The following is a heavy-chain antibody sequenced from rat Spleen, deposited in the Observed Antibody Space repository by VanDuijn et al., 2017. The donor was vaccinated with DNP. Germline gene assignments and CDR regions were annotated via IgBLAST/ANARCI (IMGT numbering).Heavy chain of an antibody. V-gene: IGHV3-1*01. CDR3: ARLEFGGYTYYFDY. J-gene: IGHJ2*01. CDR1: GYPITSNY. D-gene: IGHD1-11*01. Sequence: EVQLQESGPGLVKPSQSLSLTCSVTGYPITSNYWGWIRKFPGNKMEGIGHISKSGTITYNPFLKSRISITSNTSRNHFFLQLNSGTTEDTATYYCARLEFGGYTYYFDYWGQGVMVTVSS. CDR2: ISKSGTI.